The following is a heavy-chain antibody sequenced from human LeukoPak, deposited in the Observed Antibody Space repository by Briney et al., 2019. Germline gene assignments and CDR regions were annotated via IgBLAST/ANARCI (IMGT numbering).Heavy chain of an antibody. D-gene: IGHD2-21*02. J-gene: IGHJ6*02. Sequence: PGGSLRLSCTASGFTFSSYAMTWVRQAPGKGLEWVSDISGSGGSTYYADSVKGRFTISRDNSKNTLYLQMNSLRAEDTAVYYCAKDFNVVTAILSWYYYYGMDVWGQGTTVTVSS. CDR1: GFTFSSYA. CDR3: AKDFNVVTAILSWYYYYGMDV. CDR2: ISGSGGST. V-gene: IGHV3-23*01.